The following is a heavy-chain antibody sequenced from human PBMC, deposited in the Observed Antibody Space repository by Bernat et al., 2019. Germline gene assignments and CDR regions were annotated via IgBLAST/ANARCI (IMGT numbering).Heavy chain of an antibody. CDR3: ARDKYCSGGTCYSRDYFFDY. V-gene: IGHV3-48*03. CDR2: ISSSGSTI. D-gene: IGHD2-15*01. CDR1: GFTFSSYE. Sequence: EVHLVESGGGLVQPGGSLRLSCAASGFTFSSYEVNWVRQAPGKGLGWVSYISSSGSTISYADSVKGRFTISRDNAKNSLYLQMSGLRAEDTAVYYCARDKYCSGGTCYSRDYFFDYWGQGTLVTVSS. J-gene: IGHJ4*02.